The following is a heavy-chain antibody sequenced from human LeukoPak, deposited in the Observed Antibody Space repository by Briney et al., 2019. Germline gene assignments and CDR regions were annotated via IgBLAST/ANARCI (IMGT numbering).Heavy chain of an antibody. V-gene: IGHV1-18*04. CDR1: GYNFDRYG. D-gene: IGHD6-13*01. CDR3: ARAFGYSSSWYYDYYYMDV. J-gene: IGHJ6*03. CDR2: ISTYNGNT. Sequence: ASVKVSCKGSGYNFDRYGVNWVRQAPGQGLEWVGWISTYNGNTFYAQKFEGRVTMTTDTSTSTAYMELRSLRSDDTAVYYCARAFGYSSSWYYDYYYMDVWGKGTTVTVSS.